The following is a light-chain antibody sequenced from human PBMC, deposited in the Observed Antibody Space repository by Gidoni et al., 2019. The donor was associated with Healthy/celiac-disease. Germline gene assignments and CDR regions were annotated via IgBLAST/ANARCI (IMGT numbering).Light chain of an antibody. CDR2: WAS. J-gene: IGKJ3*01. V-gene: IGKV4-1*01. Sequence: DIVMTQSPDSLAVSLGERATINCKSSQSVLYSSNNKNYLAWYQQKQGQPPKLLIYWASTRESGVHDRFSGSGSGTDFTLTISSLQAEDVAVYYCQQYYSTPGFTFGPGTKVDIK. CDR3: QQYYSTPGFT. CDR1: QSVLYSSNNKNY.